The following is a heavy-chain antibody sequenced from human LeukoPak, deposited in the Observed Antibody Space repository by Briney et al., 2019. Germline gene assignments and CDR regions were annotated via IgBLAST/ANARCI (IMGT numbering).Heavy chain of an antibody. CDR1: GYSITSGYY. CDR3: ARPTVTTGGVDY. CDR2: IYHSGST. V-gene: IGHV4-38-2*02. Sequence: PSETLSLTCTVSGYSITSGYYWGWIRQPPGKGLEWIGNIYHSGSTYYNPSLKSRVTISVDTSKNQFSLKLSSVTAADTAVYYCARPTVTTGGVDYWGQGTLVTVSS. D-gene: IGHD4-17*01. J-gene: IGHJ4*02.